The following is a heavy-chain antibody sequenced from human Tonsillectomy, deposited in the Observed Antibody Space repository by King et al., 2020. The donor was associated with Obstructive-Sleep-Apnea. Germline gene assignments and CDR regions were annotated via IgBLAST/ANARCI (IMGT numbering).Heavy chain of an antibody. D-gene: IGHD6-19*01. CDR1: GFTFSNYG. CDR2: IRDDGSNK. J-gene: IGHJ4*02. V-gene: IGHV3-30*02. Sequence: VQLVESGGGVVQPGRSLRLSCAASGFTFSNYGMHWVRQAPGKGVEWVAFIRDDGSNKYYGDSVKGRFTISRDNSKNTEYLQMNSLRPEDTAVYYCARGSYSSGWEGDYWGQGTLVIVSS. CDR3: ARGSYSSGWEGDY.